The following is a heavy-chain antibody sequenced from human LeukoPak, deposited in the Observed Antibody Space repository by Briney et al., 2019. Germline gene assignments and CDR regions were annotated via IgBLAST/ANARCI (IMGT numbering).Heavy chain of an antibody. V-gene: IGHV1-69*13. CDR3: ARAPRLNYYDSRGECDY. Sequence: ASVKVSCKASGGTFSSYAISWVRQAPGQGLEWMGGIIPIFGTANYAQKFQGRVTITADESTSTAYMELSSLRSEDTAVYYCARAPRLNYYDSRGECDYWGQGTLVTVSS. CDR1: GGTFSSYA. J-gene: IGHJ4*02. CDR2: IIPIFGTA. D-gene: IGHD3-22*01.